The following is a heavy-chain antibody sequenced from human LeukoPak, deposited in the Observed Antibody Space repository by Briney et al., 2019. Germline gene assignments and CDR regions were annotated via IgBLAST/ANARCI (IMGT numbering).Heavy chain of an antibody. D-gene: IGHD1-26*01. CDR2: FYHIGGT. CDR3: AGGRMGRYYDH. CDR1: GTAISSYF. J-gene: IGHJ4*02. V-gene: IGHV4-59*08. Sequence: SETLSLTCTISGTAISSYFWTWIRQSPAKGLEWIGYFYHIGGTSYNPSLRSRVTISVDSSQKKFSLQVTSVTAADTAIYYCAGGRMGRYYDHWGQGTLVAVSA.